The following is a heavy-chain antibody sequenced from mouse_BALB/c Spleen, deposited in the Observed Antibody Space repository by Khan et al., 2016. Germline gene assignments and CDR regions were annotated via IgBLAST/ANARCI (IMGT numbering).Heavy chain of an antibody. Sequence: EVQLVESGPGLVKPSQSLSLTCTVTGYSITSDYAWNWIRQCPGNKLEWMGYISYSGSTSYNQSLKSRISITRDTSKNQFFLQLNSVTTEATATYSCARDYYGSSYFAYWGQGTTLTVSS. D-gene: IGHD1-1*01. CDR3: ARDYYGSSYFAY. V-gene: IGHV3-2*02. J-gene: IGHJ2*01. CDR2: ISYSGST. CDR1: GYSITSDYA.